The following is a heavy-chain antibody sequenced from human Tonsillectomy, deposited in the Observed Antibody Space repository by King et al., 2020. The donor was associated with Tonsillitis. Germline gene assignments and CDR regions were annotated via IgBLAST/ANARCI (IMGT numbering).Heavy chain of an antibody. Sequence: VQLVESGGGLVKPGGSLRLSCAASGFTFSSYSMNWVRQAPGKGLEWVSSISSSSSYIYYADSVKGRFTISRDNAKNSLYLQMNSLRAEDTAVYYCASGGYSYGYLLDYWGQGTLVTVSS. CDR1: GFTFSSYS. CDR3: ASGGYSYGYLLDY. J-gene: IGHJ4*02. D-gene: IGHD5-18*01. CDR2: ISSSSSYI. V-gene: IGHV3-21*01.